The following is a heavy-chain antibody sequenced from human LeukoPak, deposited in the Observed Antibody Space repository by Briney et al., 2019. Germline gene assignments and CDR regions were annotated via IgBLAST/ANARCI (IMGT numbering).Heavy chain of an antibody. CDR1: GFTFSSYA. CDR3: AREGNGGNPETVDGMDV. Sequence: PGGSLGLSCAASGFTFSSYAMHGVRQAPGKGLEWVAVISYDGSNKYYADSVKGRFTISRDNSKNTLYLQMNSLRAEDTAVYYCAREGNGGNPETVDGMDVWGQGTTVTVSS. D-gene: IGHD4-23*01. V-gene: IGHV3-30-3*01. J-gene: IGHJ6*02. CDR2: ISYDGSNK.